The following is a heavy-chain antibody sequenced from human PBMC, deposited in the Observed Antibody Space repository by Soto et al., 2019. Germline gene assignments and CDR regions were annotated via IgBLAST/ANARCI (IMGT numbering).Heavy chain of an antibody. CDR2: IIPLFGTA. V-gene: IGHV1-69*01. D-gene: IGHD6-19*01. CDR1: GGTFSTYA. CDR3: ASPKGTYSSGYYYFDF. Sequence: QVQLEQSGGEVKQPGSSVRVSCKTSGGTFSTYAINWVRQAPGQGLEWMGAIIPLFGTADYSQKFQGRVTITADASTSTAYMELSSLRFDDTAVYFCASPKGTYSSGYYYFDFWGQGTLVTVSS. J-gene: IGHJ4*02.